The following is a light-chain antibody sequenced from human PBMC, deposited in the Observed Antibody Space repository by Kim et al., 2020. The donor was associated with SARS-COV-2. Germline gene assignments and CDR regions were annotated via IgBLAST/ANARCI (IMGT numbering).Light chain of an antibody. CDR3: QQYGSSPRT. V-gene: IGKV3-20*01. J-gene: IGKJ4*01. CDR1: QSVTSND. CDR2: GAS. Sequence: SPGERAPLSCRASQSVTSNDLAWYQQKPGQAPRLLIYGASSRATGIPDRFSGSGSGTDFTLTISSLEPEDFVVYYCQQYGSSPRTFGGGTKVDIK.